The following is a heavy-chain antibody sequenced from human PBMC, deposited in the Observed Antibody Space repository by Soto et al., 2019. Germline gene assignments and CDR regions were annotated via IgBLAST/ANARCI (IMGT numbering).Heavy chain of an antibody. CDR2: IYHRGST. D-gene: IGHD4-17*01. J-gene: IGHJ4*02. V-gene: IGHV4-4*02. CDR3: ATELEYGDYPDS. CDR1: GGSISSSNW. Sequence: QVQLQESGPGLVKPSGTLSLTCAVSGGSISSSNWWSWVRQPPGKGLEWLGEIYHRGSTNYTPSLKEHVTISVDKSKHQFAPMLSSVTAADTAVYYWATELEYGDYPDSWGQGTLVTVSS.